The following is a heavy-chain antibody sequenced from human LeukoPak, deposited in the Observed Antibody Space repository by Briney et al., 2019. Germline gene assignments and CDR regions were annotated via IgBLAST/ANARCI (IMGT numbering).Heavy chain of an antibody. CDR2: MNPNSGNT. D-gene: IGHD6-13*01. CDR1: GYTFTSYD. J-gene: IGHJ5*02. V-gene: IGHV1-8*01. Sequence: ASVKVSCKASGYTFTSYDINWVRQATGQGLGWMGWMNPNSGNTGYAQKLQGRVTMTTDTSTSTAYMELRSLRSDDTAVYYCARDGFGAAAGTWWFDPWGQGTLVTVSS. CDR3: ARDGFGAAAGTWWFDP.